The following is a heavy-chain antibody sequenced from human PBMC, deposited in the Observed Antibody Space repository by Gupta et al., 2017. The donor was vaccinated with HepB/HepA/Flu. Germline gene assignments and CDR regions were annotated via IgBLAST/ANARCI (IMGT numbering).Heavy chain of an antibody. CDR2: IWYDGSNK. V-gene: IGHV3-33*01. J-gene: IGHJ6*02. Sequence: QVQLVESGGGVVQPGRSLRLSCAASGFTFSRYRMHWVRQAPGKGLEWLAVIWYDGSNKYYAASVKGRFTISRDNSKNTLYLQMNSLRADDTAVYYCARDHGYYDFWSGYYLSPSGCMDVWGQGTTVTVSS. CDR1: GFTFSRYR. D-gene: IGHD3-3*01. CDR3: ARDHGYYDFWSGYYLSPSGCMDV.